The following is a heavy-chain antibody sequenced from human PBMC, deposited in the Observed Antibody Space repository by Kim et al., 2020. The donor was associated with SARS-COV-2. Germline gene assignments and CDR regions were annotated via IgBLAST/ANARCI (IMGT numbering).Heavy chain of an antibody. J-gene: IGHJ6*02. CDR1: GFTFSSYA. CDR3: AKATSAYYHTGMDV. D-gene: IGHD3-22*01. Sequence: GGSLRLSCAASGFTFSSYAMSWVRQTPGKGLEWVSVISGSGGSTYYADSVKGRFTISRDDSKNTLYLQMNSLRAEDSAVYYCAKATSAYYHTGMDVWGQGPTVTVPS. CDR2: ISGSGGST. V-gene: IGHV3-23*01.